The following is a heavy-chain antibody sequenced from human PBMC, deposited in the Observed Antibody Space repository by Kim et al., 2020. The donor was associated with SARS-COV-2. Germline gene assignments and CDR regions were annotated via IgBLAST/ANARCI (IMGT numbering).Heavy chain of an antibody. CDR1: GFTFSSYA. D-gene: IGHD2-8*01. CDR3: AKRRGAVLTDWYFDV. Sequence: GGSLRLSCAASGFTFSSYAMSWVRQAPGKGLECVSTSGGGGSIHYSDSVKGRFTISRDNSNNTLYLQMNSLRVEDTAVYYCAKRRGAVLTDWYFDVWGRGTLVTVSS. CDR2: SGGGGSI. V-gene: IGHV3-23*01. J-gene: IGHJ2*01.